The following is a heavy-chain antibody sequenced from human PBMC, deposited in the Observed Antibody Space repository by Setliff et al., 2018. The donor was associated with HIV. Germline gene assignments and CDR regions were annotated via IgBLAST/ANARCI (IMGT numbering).Heavy chain of an antibody. CDR2: INIDGGST. CDR1: GFTFRSYW. Sequence: GSLRLSCAASGFTFRSYWMYWVRQPPGKGLVWVSRINIDGGSTNYADSVKGRFTISRDNSNDTLFLQMNSLRAEDTAVYYCAKEFEDLSGAYWGQGTLVTVSS. J-gene: IGHJ4*02. V-gene: IGHV3-74*01. D-gene: IGHD3-10*01. CDR3: AKEFEDLSGAY.